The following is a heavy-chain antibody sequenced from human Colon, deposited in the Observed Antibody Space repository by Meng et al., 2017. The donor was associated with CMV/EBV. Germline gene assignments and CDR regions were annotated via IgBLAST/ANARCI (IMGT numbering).Heavy chain of an antibody. CDR3: ARIPGGYCSATSCYTEGYFDY. CDR1: YA. Sequence: YAMSWVRQAPGKGLEWVSVISFDGTSRHYVDSVKGRFLISRDNSKNTLYLQMSSLRAEDTAVYYCARIPGGYCSATSCYTEGYFDYWGRGTLVTVSS. D-gene: IGHD2-2*02. CDR2: ISFDGTSR. V-gene: IGHV3-30-3*01. J-gene: IGHJ4*02.